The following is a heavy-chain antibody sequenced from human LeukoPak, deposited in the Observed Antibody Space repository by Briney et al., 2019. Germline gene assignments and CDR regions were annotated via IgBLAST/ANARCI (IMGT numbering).Heavy chain of an antibody. Sequence: SETLSLTCTVSGGSISSGDYYWSWIRQPPGKGLEWIGYIYYSGSTYYNPSLKSRVTISVDTSKNQFSLKLSSVTAADTAVYYCARVPPLYSYGSKPSYYYYYGMDVWGQGTTVTVSS. CDR3: ARVPPLYSYGSKPSYYYYYGMDV. CDR2: IYYSGST. D-gene: IGHD5-18*01. V-gene: IGHV4-30-4*01. CDR1: GGSISSGDYY. J-gene: IGHJ6*02.